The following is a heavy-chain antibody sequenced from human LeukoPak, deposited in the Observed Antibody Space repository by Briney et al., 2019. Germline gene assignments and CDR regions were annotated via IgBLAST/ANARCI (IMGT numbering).Heavy chain of an antibody. CDR1: GLSLSSFA. V-gene: IGHV3-23*01. CDR3: AKASWVSSTDAVR. J-gene: IGHJ4*02. D-gene: IGHD3-10*01. Sequence: GESLRLSCAASGLSLSSFAVSWVRQGRAGGLEWVASIRGNGETFYADSVKGRYPLSSDSSRNTVYFQLNDLRVEGTGIYYCAKASWVSSTDAVRWGQGTLVTVSS. CDR2: IRGNGET.